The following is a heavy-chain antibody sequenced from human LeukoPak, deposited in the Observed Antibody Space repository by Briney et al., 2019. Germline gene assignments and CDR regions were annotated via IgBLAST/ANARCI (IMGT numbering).Heavy chain of an antibody. J-gene: IGHJ5*02. CDR3: ARADYDSSGYHTNWFDP. CDR1: GYTFTSYY. V-gene: IGHV1-2*06. CDR2: INPNSGGT. D-gene: IGHD3-22*01. Sequence: ASVKVSCKASGYTFTSYYMHWVRQAPGQGLEWMGRINPNSGGTNYAQKFQGRVTMTRDTSISTAYMELSRLRSDDTAVYYCARADYDSSGYHTNWFDPWGQGTLVTVSS.